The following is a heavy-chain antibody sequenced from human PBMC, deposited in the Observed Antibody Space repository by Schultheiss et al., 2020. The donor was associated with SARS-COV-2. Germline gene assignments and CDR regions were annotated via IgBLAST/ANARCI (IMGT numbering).Heavy chain of an antibody. V-gene: IGHV4-59*08. CDR3: ARRGFSGNYLFMDV. CDR1: GGSIRGYY. J-gene: IGHJ6*02. Sequence: SETLSLTCTVSGGSIRGYYWSWFRQPPGKELEWIGYIYYGDSTKYNPSLKSRVTISADTSKNQLSLKLSSVTAADTAVYYCARRGFSGNYLFMDVWGQGTTVTVSS. CDR2: IYYGDST. D-gene: IGHD1-26*01.